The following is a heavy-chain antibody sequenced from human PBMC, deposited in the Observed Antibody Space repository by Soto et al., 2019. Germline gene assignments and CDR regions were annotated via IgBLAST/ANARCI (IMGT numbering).Heavy chain of an antibody. J-gene: IGHJ4*02. CDR3: TKDQGLGSSGWYRAPRDFDY. Sequence: EVQLLEPGGALVQPGGSLRLSCAASGFTFNTYTMRWFRQAPGKGLEWVSGLSCTGDRTYYADSLKGRFTISRDNSKNTLYLQMNSLRAEDTAIYYCTKDQGLGSSGWYRAPRDFDYRCQRTLVTVSS. CDR2: LSCTGDRT. CDR1: GFTFNTYT. D-gene: IGHD6-19*01. V-gene: IGHV3-23*01.